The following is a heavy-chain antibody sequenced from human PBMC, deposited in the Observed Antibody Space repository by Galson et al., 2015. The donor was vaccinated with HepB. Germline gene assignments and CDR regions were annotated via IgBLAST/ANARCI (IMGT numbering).Heavy chain of an antibody. CDR1: GFTFSSYS. V-gene: IGHV3-21*01. J-gene: IGHJ2*01. D-gene: IGHD2-21*02. CDR3: ARDRGYCGGDCAMALGWYFDL. CDR2: ISSSSSYI. Sequence: SLRLSCAASGFTFSSYSMNWVRQAPGKGLEWVSSISSSSSYIYYADSVKGRFTISRDNAKNSLYLQMNSLRAEDTAVYYCARDRGYCGGDCAMALGWYFDLWGRGTLVTVSS.